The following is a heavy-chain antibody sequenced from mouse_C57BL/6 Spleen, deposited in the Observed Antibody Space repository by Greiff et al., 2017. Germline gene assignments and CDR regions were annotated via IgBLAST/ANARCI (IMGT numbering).Heavy chain of an antibody. Sequence: EVKLVESGGGLVKPGGSLKLSCAASGFTFSDYGMHWVRQAPEKGLEWVAYISSGSSTIYYADTVKGRFTISRDNAKNTLFLRMTSLRSDDTAMYYCARGTTVVAKAMDYWGQGTSVTVSS. CDR3: ARGTTVVAKAMDY. CDR1: GFTFSDYG. V-gene: IGHV5-17*01. CDR2: ISSGSSTI. J-gene: IGHJ4*01. D-gene: IGHD1-1*01.